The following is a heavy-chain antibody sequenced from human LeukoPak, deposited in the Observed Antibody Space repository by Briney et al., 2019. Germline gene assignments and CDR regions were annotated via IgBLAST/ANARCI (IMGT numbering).Heavy chain of an antibody. CDR1: GFTFSSYA. CDR3: AKEIYGDSTGGRFQH. Sequence: GGSLRLSCAASGFTFSSYAMSWVRQAPGKGLEWVSVMSGSGGSTYYADSVKGRFTISRDNSKNTLYLQMNSLRAEDTAVYYCAKEIYGDSTGGRFQHWGQGTLVTVSS. CDR2: MSGSGGST. D-gene: IGHD4-17*01. J-gene: IGHJ1*01. V-gene: IGHV3-23*01.